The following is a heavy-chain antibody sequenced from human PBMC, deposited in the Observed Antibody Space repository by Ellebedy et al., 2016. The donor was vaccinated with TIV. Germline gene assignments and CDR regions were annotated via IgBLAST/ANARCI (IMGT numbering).Heavy chain of an antibody. CDR1: GYSFTSYG. Sequence: ASVKVSXXTSGYSFTSYGISWVRQAPGQGLEWMAWINPKSGGTNYVQKLQGRVTMTTDTSTSTAYMELRSLRSDDTAVYYCARNSAGRYSGTAFDIWGQGTMVTVSS. CDR2: INPKSGGT. D-gene: IGHD1-26*01. CDR3: ARNSAGRYSGTAFDI. J-gene: IGHJ3*02. V-gene: IGHV1-18*01.